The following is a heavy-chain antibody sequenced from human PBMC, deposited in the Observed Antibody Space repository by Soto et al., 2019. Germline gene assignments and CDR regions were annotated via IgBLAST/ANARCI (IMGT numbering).Heavy chain of an antibody. CDR1: GFTFSSYA. Sequence: GGSLRLSCAASGFTFSSYAMHWVRQAPGKGLEWVAVISYDGSNKYYADSVKGRFTISRDNSKNTLYLQMNSLRAEDTAVYYCARDDPLAGFDYWGQGTLVTVSS. CDR2: ISYDGSNK. V-gene: IGHV3-30-3*01. CDR3: ARDDPLAGFDY. J-gene: IGHJ4*02.